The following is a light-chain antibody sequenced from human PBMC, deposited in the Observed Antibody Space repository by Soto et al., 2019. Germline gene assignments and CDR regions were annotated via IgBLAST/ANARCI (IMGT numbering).Light chain of an antibody. Sequence: IVLTQSPGTLSLSPGERATLSCRASQSVSSSYLAWYQQKPGQAPRLLIYGASTRATGIPDRFNGSGSGTDYTHTISRLEPEDFAVEYCQQYGTSPWTFGQGTKVEIK. V-gene: IGKV3-20*01. CDR1: QSVSSSY. CDR3: QQYGTSPWT. J-gene: IGKJ1*01. CDR2: GAS.